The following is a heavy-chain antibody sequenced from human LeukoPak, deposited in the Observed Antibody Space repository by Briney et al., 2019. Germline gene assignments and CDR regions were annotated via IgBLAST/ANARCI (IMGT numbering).Heavy chain of an antibody. V-gene: IGHV1-69*05. CDR2: IIPIFGTA. Sequence: SVKVSCKASGGTFSSYAISWVRQAPGQGLEWMGGIIPIFGTANYAQKFQGRVTITTDGSTSTAYMELSSLRSEDTAVYYCASYYDSSGYLIDYWGQGTLVTVSS. CDR1: GGTFSSYA. J-gene: IGHJ4*02. D-gene: IGHD3-22*01. CDR3: ASYYDSSGYLIDY.